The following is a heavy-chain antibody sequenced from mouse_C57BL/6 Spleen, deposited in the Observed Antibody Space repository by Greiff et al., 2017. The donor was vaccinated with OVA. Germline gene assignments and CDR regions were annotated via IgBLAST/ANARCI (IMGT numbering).Heavy chain of an antibody. CDR2: ISSGSSTI. J-gene: IGHJ4*01. CDR3: AKASPSRGAMDY. D-gene: IGHD6-2*01. V-gene: IGHV5-17*01. Sequence: EVKLMESGGGLVKPGGSLKLSCAASGFTFSDYGMHWVRQALEKGLEWVAYISSGSSTIYYADTVKGRFTISRDNAKNTLFLQMTSLRSEDTAMYYCAKASPSRGAMDYWGQGTSVTVSS. CDR1: GFTFSDYG.